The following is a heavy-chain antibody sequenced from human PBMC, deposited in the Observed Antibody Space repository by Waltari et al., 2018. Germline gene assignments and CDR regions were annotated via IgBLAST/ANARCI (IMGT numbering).Heavy chain of an antibody. CDR3: STANMVGGFIIGGGPGHLDY. CDR2: FNPKDGET. V-gene: IGHV1-24*01. D-gene: IGHD3-10*01. Sequence: QVQLVQSGAEVKKPGASVKVSCKVSGYTLPELSMPWVRQAPGQGLEWMGVFNPKDGETTYQKKYKGRATMTEDTSTDTAYMGLDSLSSKNRAFYYWSTANMVGGFIIGGGPGHLDYWGQGTLVTVSS. CDR1: GYTLPELS. J-gene: IGHJ4*02.